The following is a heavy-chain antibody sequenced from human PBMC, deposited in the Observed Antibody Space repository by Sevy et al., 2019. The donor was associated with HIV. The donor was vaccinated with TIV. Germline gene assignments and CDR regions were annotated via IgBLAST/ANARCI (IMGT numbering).Heavy chain of an antibody. CDR3: ASEIFDWFSH. D-gene: IGHD3-3*01. CDR1: GFTFNHYP. J-gene: IGHJ5*02. V-gene: IGHV3-23*01. Sequence: GGSLRLSCAASGFTFNHYPMSWARQGPGKGLEWVSTITGSGDETYYADSVRGRFTISRDNSKNTLYLEMNTLRAEDTAIYYCASEIFDWFSHWGQGTLVTVSS. CDR2: ITGSGDET.